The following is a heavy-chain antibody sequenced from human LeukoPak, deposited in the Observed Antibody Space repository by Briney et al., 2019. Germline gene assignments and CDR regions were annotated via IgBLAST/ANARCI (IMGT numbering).Heavy chain of an antibody. CDR1: GYTLTELS. J-gene: IGHJ5*02. D-gene: IGHD2-2*01. CDR2: FDPEDGET. Sequence: GASVKVSCKVSGYTLTELSMHWVRQAPGKGLEWMGGFDPEDGETIYAQKFQGRVTMTEDTSTDTAYMELSSLRSEDTAVYYCANSLKPHCWSSTSRHYASWCDPWGQGTLVTVSS. CDR3: ANSLKPHCWSSTSRHYASWCDP. V-gene: IGHV1-24*01.